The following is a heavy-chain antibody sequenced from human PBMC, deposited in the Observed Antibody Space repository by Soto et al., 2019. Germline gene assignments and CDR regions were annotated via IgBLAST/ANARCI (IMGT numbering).Heavy chain of an antibody. V-gene: IGHV4-59*08. CDR3: ARLGIGEYSSSWYFDY. CDR1: GGSISSYN. Sequence: SETLSLTSTDSGGSISSYNWSWIRQPPGKGLEWIGYIYYSGSTNYNPSLKSRVTISVDTSKNQFSLKLSSVTAADTAVYYCARLGIGEYSSSWYFDYWGQGTLVTVSS. J-gene: IGHJ4*02. CDR2: IYYSGST. D-gene: IGHD6-13*01.